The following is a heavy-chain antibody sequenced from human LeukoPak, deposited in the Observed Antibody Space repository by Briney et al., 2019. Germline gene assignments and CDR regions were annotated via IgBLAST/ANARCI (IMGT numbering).Heavy chain of an antibody. CDR2: IYTSGST. D-gene: IGHD6-13*01. V-gene: IGHV4-61*02. J-gene: IGHJ6*03. Sequence: SETLSLTCTVSGGSISSGSYYWSWIRQPAGKGLEWIGRIYTSGSTNYNPSLKSRVTISVDTSKNQFSLKLSSVTAADTAVYYCARARAAAASNYYMDVWGKGTTVTISS. CDR3: ARARAAAASNYYMDV. CDR1: GGSISSGSYY.